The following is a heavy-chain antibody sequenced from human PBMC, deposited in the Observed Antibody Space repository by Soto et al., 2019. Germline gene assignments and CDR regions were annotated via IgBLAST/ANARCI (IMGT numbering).Heavy chain of an antibody. J-gene: IGHJ6*04. CDR2: MNNDGSIT. V-gene: IGHV3-74*01. CDR3: ARAGPATCTSFNCLAHSQDV. Sequence: PGGSLRLSCAASGFTFSSYWMHWVRQVPGKGLVWVSRMNNDGSITTYADSVRGRFTISRDNAKNTLFLQMNSLRAEDTAVYYCARAGPATCTSFNCLAHSQDVWGKGTTVTVSS. CDR1: GFTFSSYW. D-gene: IGHD2-8*01.